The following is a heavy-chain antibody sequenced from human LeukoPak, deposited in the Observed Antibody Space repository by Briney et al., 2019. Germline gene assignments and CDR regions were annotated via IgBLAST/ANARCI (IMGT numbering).Heavy chain of an antibody. Sequence: NPSETLSLTCAVYGGSFSGYYWSWIRQPPGKGLEWIGETNHSGSTNYNPSLKSRVTISVDTSKNQFSLKLSSVTAADTAVYYCARAADCSSTSCYTGGGWNYYYMDVWGKGTTVTVSS. D-gene: IGHD2-2*02. V-gene: IGHV4-34*01. J-gene: IGHJ6*03. CDR1: GGSFSGYY. CDR2: TNHSGST. CDR3: ARAADCSSTSCYTGGGWNYYYMDV.